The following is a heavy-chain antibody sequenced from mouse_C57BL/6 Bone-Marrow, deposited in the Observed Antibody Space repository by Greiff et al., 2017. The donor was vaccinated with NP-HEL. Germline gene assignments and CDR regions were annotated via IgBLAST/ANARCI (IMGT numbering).Heavy chain of an antibody. CDR1: GYTFTSYW. J-gene: IGHJ2*01. CDR2: IHPNSGST. Sequence: QVQLQQSGAELVKPGASVKLSCKASGYTFTSYWMHWVKQRPGQGLEWIGMIHPNSGSTNYNEKFKSKATLTVDKSSSTAYMQLSSLTSEDSAVYYCAREGGLGYFDYWGQGTTLTVSS. V-gene: IGHV1-64*01. CDR3: AREGGLGYFDY.